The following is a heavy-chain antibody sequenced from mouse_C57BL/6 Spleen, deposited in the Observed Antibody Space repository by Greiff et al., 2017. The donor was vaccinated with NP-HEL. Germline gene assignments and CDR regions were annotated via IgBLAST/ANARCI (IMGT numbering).Heavy chain of an antibody. J-gene: IGHJ1*03. D-gene: IGHD1-1*01. CDR3: ASEGITTVVGYFDV. CDR2: INPSTGGT. Sequence: VQLQQSGPELVKPGASVKISCKASGYSFTGYYMNWVKQSPEKSLEWIGEINPSTGGTTYNQKFKAKATLTVDKSSSTAYMQLKSLTSEDSAVYYCASEGITTVVGYFDVWGTGTTVTVSS. V-gene: IGHV1-42*01. CDR1: GYSFTGYY.